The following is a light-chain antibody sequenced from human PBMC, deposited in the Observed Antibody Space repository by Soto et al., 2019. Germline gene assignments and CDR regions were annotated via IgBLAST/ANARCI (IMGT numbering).Light chain of an antibody. Sequence: QSVLTQPASVSGSPGQSITISCTGTSGDVGSDNYVSWCQQHPGKAPKLMICEVRDRPSGISSRSSGSKSGNTASPTVYGLQAEDEADYYCSSYAGSSNDFGTGTKVNVL. V-gene: IGLV2-14*01. CDR2: EVR. CDR1: SGDVGSDNY. J-gene: IGLJ1*01. CDR3: SSYAGSSND.